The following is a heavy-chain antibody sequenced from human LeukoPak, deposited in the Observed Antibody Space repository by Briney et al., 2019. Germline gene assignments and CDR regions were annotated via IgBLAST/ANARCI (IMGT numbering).Heavy chain of an antibody. D-gene: IGHD1-26*01. CDR3: ARHAVVGAILNWFDP. V-gene: IGHV4-59*04. CDR2: IYYSGST. Sequence: SETLSLTCTVSGGSISSYYWSWIRQPPGKGLEWIGYIYYSGSTYYNPSLKSRVTISVDTSKNQFSLKLSSVTAADTAVYYCARHAVVGAILNWFDPWGQGTLVTVSS. CDR1: GGSISSYY. J-gene: IGHJ5*02.